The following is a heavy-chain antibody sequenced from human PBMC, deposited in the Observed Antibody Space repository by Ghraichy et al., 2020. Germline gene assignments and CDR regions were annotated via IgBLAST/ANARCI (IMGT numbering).Heavy chain of an antibody. CDR1: GFTFNSYA. J-gene: IGHJ3*01. CDR3: AKDRFYYYDSSAYPALDAFDV. Sequence: GESLNISCAASGFTFNSYAMNWVRQAPGKGLEWVSVISNSGDSTYYADSVKGRFTISRDNSKNTLDLQMNSLRADDTAVYYCAKDRFYYYDSSAYPALDAFDVWGQGTMVTVSS. D-gene: IGHD3-22*01. V-gene: IGHV3-23*01. CDR2: ISNSGDST.